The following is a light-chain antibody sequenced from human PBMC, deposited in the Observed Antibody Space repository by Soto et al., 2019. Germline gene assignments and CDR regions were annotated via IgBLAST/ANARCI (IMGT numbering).Light chain of an antibody. CDR2: EVN. CDR1: SSDVGGDKY. Sequence: QSALTQPPSASGSPGQSVSISCTGTSSDVGGDKYVSWYQQLPGKAPRLIIYEVNKRPSGVPDRFSGSKSGNTASLTVSGLQAEDEADYYCSSYAGANNLIFGGGTQLTVL. CDR3: SSYAGANNLI. V-gene: IGLV2-8*01. J-gene: IGLJ2*01.